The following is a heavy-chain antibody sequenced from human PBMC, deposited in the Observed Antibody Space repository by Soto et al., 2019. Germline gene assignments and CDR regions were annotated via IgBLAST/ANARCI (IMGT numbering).Heavy chain of an antibody. CDR2: IWHDGSKN. Sequence: QVQLVESGGGVVQPERSLRLSCAASGFTFSNFGMHWVRQAPGKGLEWVAIIWHDGSKNHYANSVKGRFTVSRDNSNDTLYLQMNSLREEDTAVYNCARGGLEVSDCGGDCYTSDYWGRGTLVTVSS. V-gene: IGHV3-33*01. D-gene: IGHD2-21*02. CDR3: ARGGLEVSDCGGDCYTSDY. CDR1: GFTFSNFG. J-gene: IGHJ4*02.